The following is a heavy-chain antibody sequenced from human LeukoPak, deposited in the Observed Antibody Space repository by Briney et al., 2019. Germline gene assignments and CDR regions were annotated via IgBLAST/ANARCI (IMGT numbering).Heavy chain of an antibody. CDR1: GFTLSSYG. J-gene: IGHJ4*02. CDR3: ARSLDSSGYFDY. V-gene: IGHV3-30*03. Sequence: GGSLRLSCAASGFTLSSYGMHWVRQAPGKGLEWVAVISYDGSNKYYADSVKGRFTISRDNSKNTLYLQMNSLRAEDTAVYYCARSLDSSGYFDYWGQGTLVTVSS. D-gene: IGHD3-22*01. CDR2: ISYDGSNK.